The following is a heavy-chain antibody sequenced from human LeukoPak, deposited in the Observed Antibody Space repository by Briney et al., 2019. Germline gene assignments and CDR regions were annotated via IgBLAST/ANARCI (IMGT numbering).Heavy chain of an antibody. V-gene: IGHV3-23*01. CDR2: ISGSGGST. Sequence: GGSLRLSCAASGFTFSSYAMSWVRQAPGKGLEWVSAISGSGGSTYYADSVKGRFTISRDNSKNTLYLQMNSLRAEDTAVYYCAKVYDSSGYYFPLDYWGQGTLVTVSS. D-gene: IGHD3-22*01. J-gene: IGHJ4*02. CDR1: GFTFSSYA. CDR3: AKVYDSSGYYFPLDY.